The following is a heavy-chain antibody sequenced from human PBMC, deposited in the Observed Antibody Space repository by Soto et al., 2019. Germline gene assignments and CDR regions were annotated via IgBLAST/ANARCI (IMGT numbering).Heavy chain of an antibody. V-gene: IGHV3-53*01. D-gene: IGHD5-12*01. J-gene: IGHJ4*02. CDR2: IYSGGST. Sequence: EVQVVESGGGLIQPGGSLRLSCEVSGFSVTANYMRWVRQAPGKGLEWVSVIYSGGSTYYIDSVKGRFSSSRDISKNTLYLQMNSLRAEDTAVYYCHGYGYWGQGTLVTVSS. CDR1: GFSVTANY. CDR3: HGYGY.